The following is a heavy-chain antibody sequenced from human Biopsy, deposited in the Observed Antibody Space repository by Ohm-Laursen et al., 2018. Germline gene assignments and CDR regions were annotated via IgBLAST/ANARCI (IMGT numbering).Heavy chain of an antibody. CDR2: INGSGGST. CDR1: GFTFSSHA. D-gene: IGHD2-2*02. J-gene: IGHJ4*02. V-gene: IGHV3-23*01. CDR3: AKGGYCTTTSCYMDVDY. Sequence: SLRLSCSDSGFTFSSHAMSWVRQAPGKGLECVSVINGSGGSTYYADPVKGRFTISRDASKNTLYLLMNSLRAEDTAMYYCAKGGYCTTTSCYMDVDYWGQGTLVTVSS.